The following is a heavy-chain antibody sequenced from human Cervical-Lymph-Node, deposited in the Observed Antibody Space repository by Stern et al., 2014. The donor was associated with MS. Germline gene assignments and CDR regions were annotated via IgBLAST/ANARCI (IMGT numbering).Heavy chain of an antibody. CDR2: LIPILGLA. CDR3: ARGVVSNRAAATLHNLFDP. D-gene: IGHD2-15*01. Sequence: VQLVQSGAEVKKPGSSMNVSCKTSGGTFSSSYAITWLRQAPGQRLEWMGRLIPILGLANYAQKFQDRVTITADTSTSTTYMQLSSLRSEDTAVYYCARGVVSNRAAATLHNLFDPWGQGTLVTVSS. J-gene: IGHJ5*02. V-gene: IGHV1-69*09. CDR1: GGTFSSSYA.